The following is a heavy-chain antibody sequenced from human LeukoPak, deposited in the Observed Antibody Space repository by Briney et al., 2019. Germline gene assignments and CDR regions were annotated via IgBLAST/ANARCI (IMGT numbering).Heavy chain of an antibody. J-gene: IGHJ4*02. V-gene: IGHV3-33*01. CDR1: GFTFSSYG. CDR2: IWYDGSNK. D-gene: IGHD3-22*01. CDR3: ARGAYYYED. Sequence: GGSLRLSCAASGFTFSSYGMHWVRQAPGKGLEWVAVIWYDGSNKYYAGSVKGRFTISRDNSKNTLYLQMNSLRAEDTAVYYCARGAYYYEDWGQGTLVTVSS.